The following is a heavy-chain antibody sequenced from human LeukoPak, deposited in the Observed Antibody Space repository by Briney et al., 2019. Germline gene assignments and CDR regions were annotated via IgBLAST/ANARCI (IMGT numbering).Heavy chain of an antibody. CDR3: ARESSTLGTGYPKTPPTYYYYMDV. CDR1: GYTFTSYY. Sequence: ASVKVSCKASGYTFTSYYMHWVRQAPGQGLEWMGIINPSGGSTSYAQKFQGRVTMTRDMSTSTVYMELSSLRSEDTAVYYCARESSTLGTGYPKTPPTYYYYMDVWGKGTTVTISS. J-gene: IGHJ6*03. CDR2: INPSGGST. D-gene: IGHD3/OR15-3a*01. V-gene: IGHV1-46*01.